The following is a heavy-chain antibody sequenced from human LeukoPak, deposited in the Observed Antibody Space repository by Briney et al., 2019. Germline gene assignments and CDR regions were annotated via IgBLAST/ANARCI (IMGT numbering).Heavy chain of an antibody. J-gene: IGHJ6*02. Sequence: GASVKVSCKASGYTFTGYYMHWVRQAPGQGLKWMGWINPNTGVTNYAQKFQGRVTLTRDTSIITAYMELTRLRSDDTAMYYCARDRTTVTTGYYGMGVWGQGTTLTVSS. CDR1: GYTFTGYY. CDR3: ARDRTTVTTGYYGMGV. V-gene: IGHV1-2*02. CDR2: INPNTGVT. D-gene: IGHD4-17*01.